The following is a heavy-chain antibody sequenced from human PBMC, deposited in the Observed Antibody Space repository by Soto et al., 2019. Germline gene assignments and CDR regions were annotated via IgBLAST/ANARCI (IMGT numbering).Heavy chain of an antibody. D-gene: IGHD3-22*01. CDR2: IFPTGTT. CDR3: ARCMGYDDSGRFDPTFDR. Sequence: QVQLQESGPGLVRPSETLSLTCSVSGDSMNSEYWTWIRQTPGKGLEWIGYIFPTGTTNYNPSLKCRVIISVDSSKNQFSLDLFSVTAADTAIYYCARCMGYDDSGRFDPTFDRWGQGTRVTVSS. CDR1: GDSMNSEY. V-gene: IGHV4-4*09. J-gene: IGHJ4*02.